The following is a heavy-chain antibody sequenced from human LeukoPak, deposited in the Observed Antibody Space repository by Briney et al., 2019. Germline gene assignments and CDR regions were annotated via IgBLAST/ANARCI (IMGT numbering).Heavy chain of an antibody. Sequence: GGSLRLSCAASGFTFDDYGMSWVRQAPGKGLEWVSGINWNGGSTGYADSVKGRFTISRDNAKNSLYLQMNSLRAEDTALYYCARDLSSPGIVGATGFDYWGQGTLVTVSS. CDR1: GFTFDDYG. V-gene: IGHV3-20*04. CDR2: INWNGGST. CDR3: ARDLSSPGIVGATGFDY. D-gene: IGHD1-26*01. J-gene: IGHJ4*02.